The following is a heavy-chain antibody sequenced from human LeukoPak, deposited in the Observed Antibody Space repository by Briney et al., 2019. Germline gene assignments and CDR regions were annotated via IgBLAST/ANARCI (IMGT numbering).Heavy chain of an antibody. CDR2: IIPIFGTA. CDR1: GGTFSSYA. CDR3: ARGPLNYYGSGSYYNEGY. D-gene: IGHD3-10*01. V-gene: IGHV1-69*13. J-gene: IGHJ4*02. Sequence: AASVKVSCKASGGTFSSYAISWVRQALGQGLEWMGGIIPIFGTANYAQKFQGRVTITADESTSTAYMELSSLRSEDTAVYYCARGPLNYYGSGSYYNEGYWGQGTLVTVSS.